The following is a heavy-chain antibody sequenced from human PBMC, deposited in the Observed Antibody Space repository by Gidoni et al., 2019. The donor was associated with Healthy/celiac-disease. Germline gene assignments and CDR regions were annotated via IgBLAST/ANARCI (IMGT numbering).Heavy chain of an antibody. CDR3: ARDGRYGAGDKGY. D-gene: IGHD3-10*01. CDR1: GFPFSSYW. V-gene: IGHV3-7*01. CDR2: IKQEGSEK. J-gene: IGHJ4*02. Sequence: EVQLVESGGGLVKPGGSLRLSCAASGFPFSSYWMRWVRQAPGKGLEWVANIKQEGSEKYYVDSVKGRFTISRDNAKNSLYLQMNSLRAEDTAVYYCARDGRYGAGDKGYWGQGTLVTVSS.